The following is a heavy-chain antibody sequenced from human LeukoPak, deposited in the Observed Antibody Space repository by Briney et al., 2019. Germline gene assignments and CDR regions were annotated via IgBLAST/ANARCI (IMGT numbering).Heavy chain of an antibody. Sequence: GESMRLSCALSGFTSSSYSMNCVRQAPEKWLEWVSSILSISSYIYYADSMKGRFTISRDNAKNSLYLQMNSLRADDTAVYYCARAPAAGPYGMDVWGQGTTVTVSS. V-gene: IGHV3-21*01. CDR2: ILSISSYI. J-gene: IGHJ6*02. D-gene: IGHD6-13*01. CDR3: ARAPAAGPYGMDV. CDR1: GFTSSSYS.